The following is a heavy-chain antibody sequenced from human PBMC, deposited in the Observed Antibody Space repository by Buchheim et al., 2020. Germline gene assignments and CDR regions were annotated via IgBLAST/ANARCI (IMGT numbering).Heavy chain of an antibody. Sequence: EVQLVESGGGLVQPGGSLRLSCGASGFTFSSYSMNWVRQAPGKGLEWVSYISSSASTIYYADSVRGRFTISRDNAKNSLYLQMNNLRAEDTAVYYCARAPYGTYYYYYGMDVWGQGTT. D-gene: IGHD4-17*01. CDR3: ARAPYGTYYYYYGMDV. CDR2: ISSSASTI. J-gene: IGHJ6*02. CDR1: GFTFSSYS. V-gene: IGHV3-48*01.